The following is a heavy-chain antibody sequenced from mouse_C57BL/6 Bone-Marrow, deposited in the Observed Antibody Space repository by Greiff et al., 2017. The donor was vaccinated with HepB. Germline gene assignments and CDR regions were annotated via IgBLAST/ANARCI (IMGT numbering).Heavy chain of an antibody. CDR3: ARGRGSSYYAMDY. CDR2: IDPSDSYT. D-gene: IGHD1-1*01. Sequence: VQLQQPGAELVMPGASVKLSCKASGYTFTSYWMHWVKQRPGQGLEWIGEIDPSDSYTNYNQKFKGKSTLTADKSSSTAYMQLSSLASEDSAVYYSARGRGSSYYAMDYWGQGTSVTVSS. J-gene: IGHJ4*01. CDR1: GYTFTSYW. V-gene: IGHV1-69*01.